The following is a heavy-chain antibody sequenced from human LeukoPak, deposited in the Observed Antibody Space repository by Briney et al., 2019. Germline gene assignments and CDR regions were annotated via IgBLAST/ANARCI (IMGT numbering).Heavy chain of an antibody. CDR3: ATGNSSGWYGDYFDY. CDR2: FDPEDGET. CDR1: GYTLTELS. Sequence: ASVKVSCKVSGYTLTELSMHWVRQAPGKGLEWMGGFDPEDGETIYAQKFQGRVTMTEDISTDTAYMELSSLRSEDTAVYYCATGNSSGWYGDYFDYWGQGTLVTVSS. V-gene: IGHV1-24*01. D-gene: IGHD6-19*01. J-gene: IGHJ4*02.